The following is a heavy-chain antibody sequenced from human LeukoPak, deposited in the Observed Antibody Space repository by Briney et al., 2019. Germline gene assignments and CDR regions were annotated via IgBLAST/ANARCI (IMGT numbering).Heavy chain of an antibody. CDR1: GFTFSSYE. D-gene: IGHD2-2*01. CDR3: ARDTGDCSSTSCLYHHRGYFDY. J-gene: IGHJ4*02. CDR2: ISSSGSTI. Sequence: PGGSLRLSCAASGFTFSSYEMNWVRQAPGKGLEGVSYISSSGSTIYYADSVKGRFTISRDNAKNSLYLQMNSLRAEDTAVYYCARDTGDCSSTSCLYHHRGYFDYWGQGTLVTVSS. V-gene: IGHV3-48*03.